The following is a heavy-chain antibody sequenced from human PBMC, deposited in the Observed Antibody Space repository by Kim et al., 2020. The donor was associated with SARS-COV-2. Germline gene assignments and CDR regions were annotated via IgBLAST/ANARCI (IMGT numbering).Heavy chain of an antibody. CDR1: GFTFDDYA. CDR3: AKDRRDSSGYWGSIDY. V-gene: IGHV3-9*01. J-gene: IGHJ4*02. D-gene: IGHD3-22*01. CDR2: ISWNSGSI. Sequence: GGSLRLSCAASGFTFDDYAMHWVRQAPGKGLEWVSGISWNSGSIGYADSVKGRFTISRDNAKNSLYLQMNSLRAEDTALYYCAKDRRDSSGYWGSIDYWGQGTLVTVSS.